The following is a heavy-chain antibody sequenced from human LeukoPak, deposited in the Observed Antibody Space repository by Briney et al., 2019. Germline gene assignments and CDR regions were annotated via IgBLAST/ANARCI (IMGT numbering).Heavy chain of an antibody. CDR2: ISPRGDIT. D-gene: IGHD3-22*01. V-gene: IGHV3-23*01. Sequence: GGSLRLSCAASGFIFSNHGMNWVRQAPGKGLEWVSGISPRGDITYYTDSVKGRFTVSRDNFKNTVHLQVNSLRPEDTAVYYCASRDYYDSSGYSDAFDIWGQGTMVTVSS. CDR1: GFIFSNHG. J-gene: IGHJ3*02. CDR3: ASRDYYDSSGYSDAFDI.